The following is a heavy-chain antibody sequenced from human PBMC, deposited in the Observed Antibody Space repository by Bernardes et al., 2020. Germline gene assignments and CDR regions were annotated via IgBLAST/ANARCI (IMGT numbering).Heavy chain of an antibody. V-gene: IGHV3-74*03. CDR1: GFTFSSHW. CDR3: ARFSGGRGDY. CDR2: INTDGTIT. J-gene: IGHJ4*03. D-gene: IGHD6-19*01. Sequence: GGSLRLSCAVSGFTFSSHWMYWVRQAPGKGLVWVSRINTDGTITTYADSVKGRFTISRDNARNTLYLQMNTLRVEDTAVYYCARFSGGRGDYWGQGTTVTVSS.